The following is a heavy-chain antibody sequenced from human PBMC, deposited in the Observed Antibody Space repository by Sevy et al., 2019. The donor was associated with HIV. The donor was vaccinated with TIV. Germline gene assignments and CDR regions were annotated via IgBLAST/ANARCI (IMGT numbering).Heavy chain of an antibody. D-gene: IGHD5-12*01. J-gene: IGHJ5*02. Sequence: SETLSLTCTVSGGPISSYYWSWIRQPPGKKLEWIGYIHYSGSTKYNPSLNSRVTMSVDTFKNQFSLKLTSVTAADTAVYYCARAPPVRSGDDSLNWFDPWGQGTLVTVSS. CDR3: ARAPPVRSGDDSLNWFDP. V-gene: IGHV4-59*01. CDR1: GGPISSYY. CDR2: IHYSGST.